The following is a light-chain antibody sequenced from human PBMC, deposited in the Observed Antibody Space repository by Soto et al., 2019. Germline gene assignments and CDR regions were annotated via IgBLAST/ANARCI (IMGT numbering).Light chain of an antibody. J-gene: IGKJ4*01. Sequence: EILLTQSPGTLSLFPGERATLSCRASQSVGRNYLAWFQQKPGQVPRLLIYDASNRAAGIPDRFSGSGSGTDFTLTISRLEPEEFAVFYCQQDAASPLTFGGGTKVEIK. CDR1: QSVGRNY. CDR3: QQDAASPLT. V-gene: IGKV3-20*01. CDR2: DAS.